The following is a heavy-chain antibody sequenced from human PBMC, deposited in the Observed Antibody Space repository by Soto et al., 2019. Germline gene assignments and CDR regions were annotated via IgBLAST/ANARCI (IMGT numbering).Heavy chain of an antibody. CDR1: GYSFTSYW. Sequence: NLGESLKISCKGSGYSFTSYWIGWVRQMPGKGLEWMGIIYPGDSDTRYSPSFQGQVTISADKSIGTAYLQWSSPKASDTAMYYCARHNTLWFGGLNPYYYYGMDVWGQGTTVTVSS. D-gene: IGHD3-10*01. CDR2: IYPGDSDT. J-gene: IGHJ6*02. V-gene: IGHV5-51*01. CDR3: ARHNTLWFGGLNPYYYYGMDV.